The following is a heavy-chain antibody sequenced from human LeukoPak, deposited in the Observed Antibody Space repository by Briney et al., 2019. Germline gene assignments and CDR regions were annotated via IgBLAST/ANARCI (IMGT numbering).Heavy chain of an antibody. D-gene: IGHD3-22*01. CDR2: IRYDGTKT. CDR3: AKEELSYYYDSSGSFDY. CDR1: TFTFSDYG. V-gene: IGHV3-30*02. J-gene: IGHJ4*02. Sequence: GGSLRLSCIGSTFTFSDYGMHWVRQAPGKGLEWVAFIRYDGTKTYYADSAKGRFTISRDNSKNTLYLQMNSLRAEDTAVYYCAKEELSYYYDSSGSFDYWGQGTLVTVSS.